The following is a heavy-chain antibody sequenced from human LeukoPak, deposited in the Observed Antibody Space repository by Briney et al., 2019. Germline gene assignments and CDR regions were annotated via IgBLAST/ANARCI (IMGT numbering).Heavy chain of an antibody. J-gene: IGHJ4*02. CDR2: ISGSGGRT. CDR3: AKRGVVIRVILVGFHKEAYYFDS. V-gene: IGHV3-23*01. CDR1: GITLSNYG. D-gene: IGHD3-22*01. Sequence: QAGGSLRLSCAVSGITLSNYGMSWVRQAPGKGLEWVAGISGSGGRTNYAGSVKGRFTISRDNPKNTLYLQMNSLRAEDTAVYFCAKRGVVIRVILVGFHKEAYYFDSWGQGALVTVSS.